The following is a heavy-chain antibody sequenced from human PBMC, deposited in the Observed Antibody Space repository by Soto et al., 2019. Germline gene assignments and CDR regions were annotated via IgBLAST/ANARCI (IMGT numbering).Heavy chain of an antibody. J-gene: IGHJ5*02. V-gene: IGHV1-46*01. CDR2: INPSGGST. CDR3: ARDIVVVPAAILGGNWFDP. CDR1: GYIFSIYY. Sequence: ASVKLSWTASGYIFSIYYMHWVRLAPGQGLEWMGIINPSGGSTSYAQKFQGRVTMTRDTSTSTVYMELSSLRSEDTAVYYCARDIVVVPAAILGGNWFDPWGQGTLVTVSS. D-gene: IGHD2-2*02.